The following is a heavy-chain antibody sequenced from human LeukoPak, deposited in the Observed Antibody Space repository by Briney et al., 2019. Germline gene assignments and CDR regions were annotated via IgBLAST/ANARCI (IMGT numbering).Heavy chain of an antibody. D-gene: IGHD1-14*01. CDR3: AREGRDRSDSAAFDY. CDR1: GYIFTGHY. Sequence: ASVKVSCKASGYIFTGHYMHWARQAPGQGLEWMGWINPKNGDTNSAQNFQGRVTMTRDTSITTVSMELSRLRRDDTAVYYCAREGRDRSDSAAFDYWGQGTLVTVSS. CDR2: INPKNGDT. V-gene: IGHV1-2*02. J-gene: IGHJ4*02.